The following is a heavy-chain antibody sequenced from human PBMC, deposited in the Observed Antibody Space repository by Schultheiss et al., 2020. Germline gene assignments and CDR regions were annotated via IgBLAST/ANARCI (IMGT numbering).Heavy chain of an antibody. CDR2: IYHSGST. V-gene: IGHV4-4*02. Sequence: TLSLTCAVSGGSISSSNWWSWVRQPPGKGLEWIGEIYHSGSTNYNPSLKSRVTISVDKSKNQFSLKLSSVTAADTAVYYCARDLVGATYYYYYMDVWGKGTTVTVSS. D-gene: IGHD1-26*01. CDR1: GGSISSSNW. J-gene: IGHJ6*03. CDR3: ARDLVGATYYYYYMDV.